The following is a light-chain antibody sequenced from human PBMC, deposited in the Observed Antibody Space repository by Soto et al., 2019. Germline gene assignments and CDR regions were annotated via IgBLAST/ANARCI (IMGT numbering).Light chain of an antibody. V-gene: IGKV3-20*01. Sequence: EIVLTHSPGTLSLSPGERATLSCRASQSVSSSYLTWSQQKPGQAPRLLIYGASSRATGIPDRFSGSGSGTDFTLTISRLEPEDFAVYYCQQYGSSPRTFGQGTKVEIK. CDR3: QQYGSSPRT. J-gene: IGKJ1*01. CDR1: QSVSSSY. CDR2: GAS.